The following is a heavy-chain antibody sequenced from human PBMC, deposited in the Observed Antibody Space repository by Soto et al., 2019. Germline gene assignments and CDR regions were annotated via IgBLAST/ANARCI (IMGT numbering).Heavy chain of an antibody. J-gene: IGHJ4*02. Sequence: QITLKESGPTLVKPTQTLTLTCTFSGFSLSTSGVGVGWIRQPPGKALEWLALIYWDDDKRYSPSLKSRLTITKDTSKNQVVLTMTNMDPVDTATYCCARKFSGYSGYGITDYWGQGTLVTVSS. D-gene: IGHD5-12*01. CDR3: ARKFSGYSGYGITDY. CDR1: GFSLSTSGVG. CDR2: IYWDDDK. V-gene: IGHV2-5*02.